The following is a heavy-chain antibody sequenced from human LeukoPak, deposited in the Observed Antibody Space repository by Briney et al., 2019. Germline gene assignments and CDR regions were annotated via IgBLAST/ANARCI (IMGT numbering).Heavy chain of an antibody. V-gene: IGHV4-34*01. CDR3: AIYIVVVPAAKKKNWFDP. CDR1: GGSFSGYY. J-gene: IGHJ5*02. Sequence: PSETLSLTCAVYGGSFSGYYWSWIRQPPGKGLEWIGEINHSGSTNYNPSLKSRVTISVDTSKNQFSLKLSSVTAADTAVYYCAIYIVVVPAAKKKNWFDPWGQGTLVTVSS. CDR2: INHSGST. D-gene: IGHD2-2*01.